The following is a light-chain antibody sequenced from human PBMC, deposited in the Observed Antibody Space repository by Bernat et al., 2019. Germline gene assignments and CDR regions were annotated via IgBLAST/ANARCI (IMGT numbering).Light chain of an antibody. J-gene: IGLJ1*01. CDR2: DVS. Sequence: QSALTQPASVSGSPGQSITISCTGTSSDVSAYNYVSWYQQHPGKAPKVMIYDVSNRPSGVSNRFSGSKSGNTASLTISGLQAEDEADYYCSSYTRTTTPYVFGTGTKVTVL. CDR1: SSDVSAYNY. CDR3: SSYTRTTTPYV. V-gene: IGLV2-14*03.